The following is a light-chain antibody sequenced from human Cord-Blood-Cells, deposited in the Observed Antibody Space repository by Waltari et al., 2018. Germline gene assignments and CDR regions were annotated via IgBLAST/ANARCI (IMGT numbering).Light chain of an antibody. V-gene: IGKV1-39*01. CDR1: QSISSY. CDR3: QQSYSTLGVT. CDR2: AAS. J-gene: IGKJ3*01. Sequence: DIQMTQSPSPLSASVGYRVTTTCRASQSISSYLNWYQQKPGKAPKLLIYAASSLQSGVPSRFSGSGSGTDFTLTISSLQPEDFATYYCQQSYSTLGVTFGPGTKVDIK.